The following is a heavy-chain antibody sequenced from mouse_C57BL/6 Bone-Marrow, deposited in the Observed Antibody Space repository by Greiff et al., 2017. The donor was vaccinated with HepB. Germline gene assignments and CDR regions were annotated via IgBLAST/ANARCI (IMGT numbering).Heavy chain of an antibody. V-gene: IGHV1-18*01. Sequence: EVQLQESGPELVKPGASVKIPCKASGYTFTDYNMDWVKQSHGKSLEWIGDINPNNGGTIYNQKFKGKATLTVDKSSSTAYKELRSLTSEDTAVYYCARRRVYYYAMDYWGQGTSVTVSS. J-gene: IGHJ4*01. CDR3: ARRRVYYYAMDY. CDR1: GYTFTDYN. CDR2: INPNNGGT.